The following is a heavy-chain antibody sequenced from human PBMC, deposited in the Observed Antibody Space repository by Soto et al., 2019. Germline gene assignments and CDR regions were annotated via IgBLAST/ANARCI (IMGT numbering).Heavy chain of an antibody. CDR1: GGSISSSSYY. V-gene: IGHV4-39*02. J-gene: IGHJ4*02. CDR2: TYYSGST. D-gene: IGHD5-12*01. CDR3: ARENSGRRMATIGSSSFDY. Sequence: QLQLQESGPGLVKPSETLSLTCTVSGGSISSSSYYWGWIRQPPGKGLEWIGSTYYSGSTYYNPSLKSRVTISVDTSKNQFSLKLSSVTAADTAVYYCARENSGRRMATIGSSSFDYWGQGTLVTVSS.